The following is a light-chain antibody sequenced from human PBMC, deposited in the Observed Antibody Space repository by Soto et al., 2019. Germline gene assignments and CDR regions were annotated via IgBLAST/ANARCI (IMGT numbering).Light chain of an antibody. CDR1: QSVSSSY. J-gene: IGKJ1*01. CDR3: QQHSHWPPWT. Sequence: EIELTQSPGTLSLSPGARATLSCRASQSVSSSYLAWYRQKPGQAPRLLIFGASIRDTGIPDRFSGSGSGTDFTLTISNLEPEDFAVYYCQQHSHWPPWTFGQGTKVDIK. V-gene: IGKV3D-20*02. CDR2: GAS.